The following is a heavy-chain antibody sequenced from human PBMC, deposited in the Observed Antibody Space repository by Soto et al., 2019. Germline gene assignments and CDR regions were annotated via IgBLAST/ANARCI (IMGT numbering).Heavy chain of an antibody. CDR1: GGTFSSYA. D-gene: IGHD5-18*01. CDR3: ARGRDTAMVTYFDY. CDR2: IIPIFGTA. Sequence: ASVKVSCKASGGTFSSYAISWVRQAPGQGLEWMGGIIPIFGTANYAQKFQGRVTITADESTSTAYMELSSLRSEDTAVYYCARGRDTAMVTYFDYWGQGTLVTVSS. V-gene: IGHV1-69*13. J-gene: IGHJ4*02.